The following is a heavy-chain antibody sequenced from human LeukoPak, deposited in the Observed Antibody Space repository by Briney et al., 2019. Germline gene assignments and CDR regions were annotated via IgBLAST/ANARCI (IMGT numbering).Heavy chain of an antibody. CDR2: INAKSGGT. J-gene: IGHJ4*02. D-gene: IGHD5-12*01. CDR1: GYTFTGYY. V-gene: IGHV1-2*02. Sequence: ASVKVSCKASGYTFTGYYMHWVRQAPGQGLEWMGLINAKSGGTNYAQKFQGRVTMTRDTSISTAYMELSRLRSDDTAVYYCASIVATPLFDYWGQGTLVTVSS. CDR3: ASIVATPLFDY.